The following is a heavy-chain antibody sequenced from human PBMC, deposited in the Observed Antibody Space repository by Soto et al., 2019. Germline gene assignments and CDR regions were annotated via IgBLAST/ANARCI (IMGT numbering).Heavy chain of an antibody. J-gene: IGHJ6*02. CDR1: GGSFSTYY. CDR2: SSHSGST. Sequence: QVQLQQWGAGLLKPSETLSLTCAVYGGSFSTYYWSWIRQTPGKGLEWIGESSHSGSTNYNPSLKSRFTISVDSSKNQFSLNMNSVTAADTAVYYCARGLRASYGVRLSYSYYGMDVWGQGTTVTVSS. CDR3: ARGLRASYGVRLSYSYYGMDV. V-gene: IGHV4-34*01. D-gene: IGHD3-10*01.